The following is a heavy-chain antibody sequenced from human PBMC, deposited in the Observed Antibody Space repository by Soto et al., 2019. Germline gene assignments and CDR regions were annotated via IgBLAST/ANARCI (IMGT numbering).Heavy chain of an antibody. CDR1: GYTFTSYG. Sequence: QVQLVQSGAEVKKPGASVKVSCKASGYTFTSYGISWVRQAPGQGLEWMGWISAYNGNTNYAQKLQGRVTMTTDTSTSTAYMELRSLRSDDTAAYYCARDLGYDYVWGSYRGPYYYYGMDVWGQGTTVTVSS. V-gene: IGHV1-18*04. CDR3: ARDLGYDYVWGSYRGPYYYYGMDV. J-gene: IGHJ6*02. D-gene: IGHD3-16*01. CDR2: ISAYNGNT.